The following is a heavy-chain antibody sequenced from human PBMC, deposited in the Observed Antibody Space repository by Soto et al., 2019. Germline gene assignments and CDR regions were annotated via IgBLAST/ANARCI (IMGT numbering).Heavy chain of an antibody. CDR3: ARVMCGDCSAYYYYSMDV. V-gene: IGHV3-21*01. Sequence: GGSLRLSCTASGFTFGTYTMSWVRQAPGKGLEWVSSVGATSSYIYYADSVRGRFTISRDNAGDSLYLQMSSLRAEDTAVYYCARVMCGDCSAYYYYSMDVWGQGTTVTVSS. D-gene: IGHD2-21*02. CDR2: VGATSSYI. J-gene: IGHJ6*02. CDR1: GFTFGTYT.